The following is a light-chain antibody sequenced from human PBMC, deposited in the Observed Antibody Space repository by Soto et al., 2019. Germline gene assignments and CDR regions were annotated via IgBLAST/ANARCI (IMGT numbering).Light chain of an antibody. J-gene: IGLJ1*01. CDR1: SSNIGAGYD. V-gene: IGLV1-40*01. CDR2: GNS. CDR3: QSYDSSLSGSRV. Sequence: VVTQPPSVSGAPGQRVTISCTGSSSNIGAGYDVHWYQQLPGTAPKLLIYGNSNRPSEVPDRFSGSKSGTSASLAITGLQAEDAADYYCQSYDSSLSGSRVFGTGTKVTVL.